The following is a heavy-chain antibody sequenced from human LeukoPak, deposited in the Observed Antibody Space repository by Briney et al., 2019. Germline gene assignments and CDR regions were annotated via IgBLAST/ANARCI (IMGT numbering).Heavy chain of an antibody. D-gene: IGHD6-13*01. CDR3: ATRERLAAAFDY. Sequence: SQTLSLTCTVSGGSISSASYYWSWIRQPAGKGLEWIGRIYTSGSTNYNPSLKSRVTISVDMSKNQFSLKLSSVTAADTAVYYCATRERLAAAFDYWGQGTLVTVSS. CDR2: IYTSGST. V-gene: IGHV4-61*02. CDR1: GGSISSASYY. J-gene: IGHJ4*02.